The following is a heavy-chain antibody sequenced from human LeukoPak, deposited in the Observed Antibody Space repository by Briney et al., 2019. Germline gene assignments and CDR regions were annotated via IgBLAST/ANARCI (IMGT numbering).Heavy chain of an antibody. Sequence: SETLSLTCAVYGGSFSGYYWSWIRQPPGKGLEWIGEINHSGSTNYNPSLKSRVTISVDTSKNQFSLKLSSVTAADTAVYYCARIGIAALDGVDYWGQGTLVTVSS. CDR1: GGSFSGYY. V-gene: IGHV4-34*01. D-gene: IGHD6-13*01. CDR3: ARIGIAALDGVDY. J-gene: IGHJ4*02. CDR2: INHSGST.